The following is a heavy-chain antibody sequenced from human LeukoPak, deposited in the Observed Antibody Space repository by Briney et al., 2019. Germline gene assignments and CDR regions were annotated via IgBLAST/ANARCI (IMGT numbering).Heavy chain of an antibody. J-gene: IGHJ3*02. CDR1: GFIFSTYS. D-gene: IGHD3-16*01. Sequence: GRSLRLSCAASGFIFSTYSMNWVRQAPGKGLECVSYISNSGSTIYYADSVRGRFTISRDNAKNSLYLQMNSLRDEDTAVYYCARGYGAFDIWGQGTMVTVSS. CDR2: ISNSGSTI. V-gene: IGHV3-48*02. CDR3: ARGYGAFDI.